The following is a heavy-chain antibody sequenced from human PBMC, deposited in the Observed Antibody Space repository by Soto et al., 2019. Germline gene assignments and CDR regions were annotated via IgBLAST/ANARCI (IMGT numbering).Heavy chain of an antibody. D-gene: IGHD4-17*01. V-gene: IGHV1-69*13. J-gene: IGHJ4*02. CDR3: ASPLRDYGGPYDY. Sequence: SVKVSCKASGGTFSSYAISWVRQAPGQGLEWMGGIIPIFGTANYAQKFQGRVTITADESTSTAYMELSSLRSEDTAVYYCASPLRDYGGPYDYWGQGTLVTVSS. CDR1: GGTFSSYA. CDR2: IIPIFGTA.